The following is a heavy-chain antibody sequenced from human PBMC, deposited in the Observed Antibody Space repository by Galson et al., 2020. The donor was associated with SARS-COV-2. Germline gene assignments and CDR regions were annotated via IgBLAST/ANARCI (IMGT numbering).Heavy chain of an antibody. CDR1: GRSLTSRSYY. V-gene: IGHV4-39*07. CDR3: ARDIDSSGYYYAHGIVV. CDR2: LHYRGST. D-gene: IGHD3-22*01. J-gene: IGHJ6*02. Sequence: SETLSLTCTVSGRSLTSRSYYWGWIRQPPGKRPAWTERLHYRGSTYYNPSLKSRVTISVDTSKNQFSLKLSSVTAADTAVYYCARDIDSSGYYYAHGIVVWGQGTTVTVSS.